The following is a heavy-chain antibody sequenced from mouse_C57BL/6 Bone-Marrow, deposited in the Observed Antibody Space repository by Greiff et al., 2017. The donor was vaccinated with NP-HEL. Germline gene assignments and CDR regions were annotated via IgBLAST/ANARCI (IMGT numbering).Heavy chain of an antibody. CDR2: LDPAIGNP. CDR3: AYYGSSQPLSYWYFDV. V-gene: IGHV14-3*01. Sequence: EVQLQQPVAELVRPGASVKLSCTASGFNITNTYMHWVKQRPEQGLEWIGRLDPAIGNPKYAPKFQGKATITADTSSNTAYLQLSSLTSEDTAIYYCAYYGSSQPLSYWYFDVWGTGTTVTVSS. D-gene: IGHD1-1*01. CDR1: GFNITNTY. J-gene: IGHJ1*03.